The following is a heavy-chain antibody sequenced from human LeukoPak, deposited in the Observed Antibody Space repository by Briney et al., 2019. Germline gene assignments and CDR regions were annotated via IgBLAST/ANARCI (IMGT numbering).Heavy chain of an antibody. D-gene: IGHD3-22*01. CDR1: GYTFTGYY. J-gene: IGHJ4*02. V-gene: IGHV1-2*02. CDR3: ARGKDYYDDGGNYFDY. Sequence: ASVKVSCKASGYTFTGYYMHWVRQAPGQGLEWMGWINPNSGGTNYAQKFQGRVTMTRDTSISTAYMELSRLRSDETAVYYCARGKDYYDDGGNYFDYWGQGTLVTVSS. CDR2: INPNSGGT.